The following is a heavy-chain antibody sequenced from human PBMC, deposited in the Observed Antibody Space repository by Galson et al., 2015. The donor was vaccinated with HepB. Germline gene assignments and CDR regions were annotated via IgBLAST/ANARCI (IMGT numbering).Heavy chain of an antibody. D-gene: IGHD3-10*01. CDR1: GGSISSYY. CDR2: IYYSGST. CDR3: ARVYGSGSYLTENWFDP. V-gene: IGHV4-59*01. J-gene: IGHJ5*02. Sequence: ETLSLTCTVSGGSISSYYWSWIRQPPGKGLEWIGYIYYSGSTNYNPSLKSRVTISVDTSKNQFSLKLSSVTAADTAVYYCARVYGSGSYLTENWFDPWGQGTLVTVSS.